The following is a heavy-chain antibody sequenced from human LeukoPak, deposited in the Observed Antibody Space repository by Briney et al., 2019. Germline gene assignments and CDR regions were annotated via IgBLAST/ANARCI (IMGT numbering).Heavy chain of an antibody. CDR3: ARGRIRKGAFDI. CDR2: MNPNSGNT. Sequence: ASVKVSCKASGYTFTSYDINWVRRAAGQGLEWMGWMNPNSGNTGYAQKFQGRVTITTDESTSTAYMELSSLRSEDTAVYYCARGRIRKGAFDIWGQGTMVTVSS. CDR1: GYTFTSYD. J-gene: IGHJ3*02. V-gene: IGHV1-8*03.